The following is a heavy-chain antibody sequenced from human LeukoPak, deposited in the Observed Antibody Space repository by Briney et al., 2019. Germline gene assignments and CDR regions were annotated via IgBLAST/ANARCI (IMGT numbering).Heavy chain of an antibody. CDR3: ARDQDPIYGDYLGAFDI. D-gene: IGHD4-17*01. Sequence: ASVKVSCKASGYTFTTYSIFWMRQAPGQGLEWMGWINAGNGNTKYSQKLQGRVTITRDTSANTAYVELSSLRSEDTAVYYCARDQDPIYGDYLGAFDIWGQGTMVTVSS. V-gene: IGHV1-3*01. J-gene: IGHJ3*02. CDR2: INAGNGNT. CDR1: GYTFTTYS.